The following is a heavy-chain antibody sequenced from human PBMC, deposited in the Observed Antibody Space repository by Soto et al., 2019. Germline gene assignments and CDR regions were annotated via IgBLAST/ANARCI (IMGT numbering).Heavy chain of an antibody. CDR2: IYYSGST. CDR1: GASISSDY. V-gene: IGHV4-59*01. J-gene: IGHJ4*02. CDR3: ARGGASSRYFDY. Sequence: QVQLQESGPGLVKPSETLSLTCTVSGASISSDYWSRIRQPPGKGLEWIAYIYYSGSTKYNPSFKSRVTISVDTSKKQFSLKLSSVTAADTAVYYCARGGASSRYFDYWGQGILVTVSS.